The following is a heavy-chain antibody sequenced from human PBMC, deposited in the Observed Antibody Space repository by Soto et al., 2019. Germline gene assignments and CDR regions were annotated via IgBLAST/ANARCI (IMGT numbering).Heavy chain of an antibody. CDR1: GGSISSYY. D-gene: IGHD3-10*01. J-gene: IGHJ4*02. Sequence: PSETLSLTYPVSGGSISSYYWSWIRQPPGKGLEWIGYIYYSGSTNYNPSLKSRVTISVDTSKNQFSLKLSSVTAADTAVYYCARGSGSHLDYWGQGTLVTVSS. V-gene: IGHV4-59*08. CDR3: ARGSGSHLDY. CDR2: IYYSGST.